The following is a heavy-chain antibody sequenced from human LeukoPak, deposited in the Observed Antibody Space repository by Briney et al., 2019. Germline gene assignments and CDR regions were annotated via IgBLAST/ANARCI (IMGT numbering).Heavy chain of an antibody. CDR1: GYTLTELS. CDR2: FDPEDGET. Sequence: ASVMVSCKVSGYTLTELSMHWVRQAPGKGLEWMGGFDPEDGETIYAQKFQGRVTMTEDTSTDTAYMELSSLRSEDTAVYYCAVHTGAFGAFDIWGQGTMVTVSS. V-gene: IGHV1-24*01. D-gene: IGHD1-26*01. J-gene: IGHJ3*02. CDR3: AVHTGAFGAFDI.